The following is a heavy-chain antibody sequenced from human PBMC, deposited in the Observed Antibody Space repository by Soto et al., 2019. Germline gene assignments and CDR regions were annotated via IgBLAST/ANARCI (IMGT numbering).Heavy chain of an antibody. CDR1: GFSLSNARMG. CDR2: IFSNDEK. Sequence: SGPTLVNPTETLTLTCTVSGFSLSNARMGVSWIRQPPGKALEWLAHIFSNDEKSYSTSLKSRLTISKDTSKSQVVLTMTNMDPVDTATYYCARISYYYDSSGYLNCDGMDVWGQGTTVTVSS. V-gene: IGHV2-26*01. CDR3: ARISYYYDSSGYLNCDGMDV. J-gene: IGHJ6*01. D-gene: IGHD3-22*01.